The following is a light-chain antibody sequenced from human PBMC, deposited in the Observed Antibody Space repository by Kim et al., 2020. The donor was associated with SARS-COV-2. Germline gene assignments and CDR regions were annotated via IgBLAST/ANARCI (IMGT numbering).Light chain of an antibody. J-gene: IGLJ2*01. V-gene: IGLV1-44*01. Sequence: GPRVTLSCSGSSSNIESHTVNWYQQLPGTATKLLIYSNNQRPSGVPDRFSGSKSGTSASLAISGLQSEDEADYYCAAWDDSLNGVVFGGGTQLTVL. CDR3: AAWDDSLNGVV. CDR2: SNN. CDR1: SSNIESHT.